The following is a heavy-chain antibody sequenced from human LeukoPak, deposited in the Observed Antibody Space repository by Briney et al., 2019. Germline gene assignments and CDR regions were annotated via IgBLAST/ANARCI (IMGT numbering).Heavy chain of an antibody. CDR3: ARGTTGDY. D-gene: IGHD4-17*01. J-gene: IGHJ4*02. Sequence: PSETLSLTCTVSGDSITSYYWSWIRQPPGKGLEWIGYIYYSGTTSYNPSLKSRVSISVDTSKNQFSQKRKSLTAADTAVYNCARGTTGDYWGQGTLVTVSS. CDR1: GDSITSYY. V-gene: IGHV4-59*01. CDR2: IYYSGTT.